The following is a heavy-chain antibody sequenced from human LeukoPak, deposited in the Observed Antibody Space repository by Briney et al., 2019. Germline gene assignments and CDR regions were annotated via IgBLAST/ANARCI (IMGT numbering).Heavy chain of an antibody. CDR1: GYTFTSYF. CDR2: INPTGGST. CDR3: ARVSHNGSDY. J-gene: IGHJ4*02. D-gene: IGHD1-1*01. V-gene: IGHV1-46*01. Sequence: AASVKVSCKASGYTFTSYFMHWVRQAPGQGLEWMGIINPTGGSTTYAQKFQGRVTMTRDTSTSTVYMELSSLRSEDTAVFYCARVSHNGSDYWGQGTLVTVSS.